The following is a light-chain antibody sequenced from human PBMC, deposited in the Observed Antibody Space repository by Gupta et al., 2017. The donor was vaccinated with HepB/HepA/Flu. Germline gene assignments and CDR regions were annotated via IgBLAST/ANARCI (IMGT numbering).Light chain of an antibody. CDR2: DVS. CDR1: SSDVGGYNY. J-gene: IGLJ3*02. CDR3: SSYTNSSTGV. V-gene: IGLV2-14*01. Sequence: QSALTQPASVSGSPGQSITISCTGTSSDVGGYNYVSWYQQHPGKAPKLMMYDVSNRPSEVSNRFSGSKSGKTASLTISGLQAEDEAYYYCSSYTNSSTGVFGGGTKLTVL.